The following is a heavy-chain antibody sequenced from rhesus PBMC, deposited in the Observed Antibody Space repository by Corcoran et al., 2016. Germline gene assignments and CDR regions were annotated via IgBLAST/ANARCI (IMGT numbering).Heavy chain of an antibody. CDR2: MGGSSGST. Sequence: QVQLQESGPGLVKPSETLSLTCAVAGGPISGYYWNWIRHPPGKGLERSWYMGGSSGSTYSNPALNRRVTISTDPSKNQFSLKLSSVTAADTAVYYCARKDPYGYYYTVSANSLDVWGRGVPVTVSS. J-gene: IGHJ5-2*02. D-gene: IGHD3-9*01. CDR1: GGPISGYY. V-gene: IGHV4-165*02. CDR3: ARKDPYGYYYTVSANSLDV.